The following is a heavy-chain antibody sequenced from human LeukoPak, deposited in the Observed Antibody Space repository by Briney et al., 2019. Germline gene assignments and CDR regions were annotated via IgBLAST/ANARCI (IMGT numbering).Heavy chain of an antibody. Sequence: ASVTVSCTASGYTFTSYDINWVRQATGQGLEWMGWINPNSGGTNYAQKFQGRVTMTRDTSISTAYMELSRLRSDDTAVYYCAREKWELLFDYWGQGTLVTVSS. CDR3: AREKWELLFDY. D-gene: IGHD1-26*01. J-gene: IGHJ4*02. CDR2: INPNSGGT. CDR1: GYTFTSYD. V-gene: IGHV1-2*02.